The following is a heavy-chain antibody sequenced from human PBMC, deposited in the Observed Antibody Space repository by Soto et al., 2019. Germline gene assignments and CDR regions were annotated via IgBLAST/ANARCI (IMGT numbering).Heavy chain of an antibody. CDR3: AGTTSLQWYYMDV. J-gene: IGHJ6*03. V-gene: IGHV6-1*01. Sequence: PSQTLSLTCAISGDSVSSNSAAWNWIRQSTSRGLEWLGRTYYRSRWYNDYAVSVRSRITVNPDTSKNQFSLHLNSVTPEDTAVYCCAGTTSLQWYYMDVWHKGTTVTVSS. CDR2: TYYRSRWYN. D-gene: IGHD1-7*01. CDR1: GDSVSSNSAA.